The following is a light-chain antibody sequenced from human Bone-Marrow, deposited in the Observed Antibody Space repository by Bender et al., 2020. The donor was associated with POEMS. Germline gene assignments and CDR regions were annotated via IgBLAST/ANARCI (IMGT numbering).Light chain of an antibody. CDR3: SSYAGNHNWV. V-gene: IGLV2-14*01. J-gene: IGLJ3*02. CDR2: DVS. Sequence: QSALTQSASVSGSPGQSIAISCTGTSSDVGGYNYVSWFQQHPGKAPKLLIYDVSNRPSGVSNRFSGSKSGNTASLTISGLQAEDEADYYCSSYAGNHNWVFGGGTQLTVL. CDR1: SSDVGGYNY.